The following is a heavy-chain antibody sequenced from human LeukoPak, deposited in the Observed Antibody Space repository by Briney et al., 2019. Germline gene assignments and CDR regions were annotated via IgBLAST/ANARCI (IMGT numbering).Heavy chain of an antibody. V-gene: IGHV1-46*01. CDR2: INPSGGST. Sequence: ASVKVSCKASGYTFTSYYMHWVRQAPGQGLEWMGIINPSGGSTSYAQKFQGRVTMTRDTSTSTAYMELRSLRSDDTAVYYCARAYCGGDCYFDAFDIWGQGTMVTVSS. J-gene: IGHJ3*02. CDR3: ARAYCGGDCYFDAFDI. CDR1: GYTFTSYY. D-gene: IGHD2-21*02.